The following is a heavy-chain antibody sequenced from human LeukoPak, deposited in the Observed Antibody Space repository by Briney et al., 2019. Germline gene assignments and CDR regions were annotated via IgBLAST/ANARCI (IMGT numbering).Heavy chain of an antibody. CDR1: GFTFGDYA. V-gene: IGHV3-49*04. CDR2: IRSKAYGGTT. D-gene: IGHD6-13*01. CDR3: TSASIAAAGKFDY. Sequence: GGSLRLSCTASGFTFGDYAMSWVRQAPRKGLEWVGFIRSKAYGGTTEYAASVKGRFTISRDDSKSIAYLQMNSLKTEDTAVYYCTSASIAAAGKFDYWGQGTLVTVSS. J-gene: IGHJ4*02.